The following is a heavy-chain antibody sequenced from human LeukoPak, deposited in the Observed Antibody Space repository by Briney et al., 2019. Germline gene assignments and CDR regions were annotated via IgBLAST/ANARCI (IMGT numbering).Heavy chain of an antibody. CDR1: GVSVSSGSYY. J-gene: IGHJ6*02. Sequence: PSETLSLTCTVSGVSVSSGSYYWSWIRQPPGKGLEWIGYIYYSGSTNYNPSLKSRVTISVDTSKNQFSLKLSSVTAADAAVYYCAGTAMTTVTWYYYYYYGMDVWGQGTTVTVSS. CDR3: AGTAMTTVTWYYYYYYGMDV. V-gene: IGHV4-61*01. D-gene: IGHD4-11*01. CDR2: IYYSGST.